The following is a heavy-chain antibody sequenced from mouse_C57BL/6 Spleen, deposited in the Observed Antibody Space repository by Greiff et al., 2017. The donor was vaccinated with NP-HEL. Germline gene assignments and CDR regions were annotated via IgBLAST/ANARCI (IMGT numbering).Heavy chain of an antibody. Sequence: VQLQQPGTELVKPGASVKLSCKASGYTFTSYWMHWVKQRPGQGLEWIGNINPSNGGTNYNEKFKGKATLTVDKSSSTAYMQLSSLTSEDSAVYYCARDGNYGIYFDYWGKGTTLTVSS. CDR3: ARDGNYGIYFDY. J-gene: IGHJ2*01. D-gene: IGHD2-1*01. CDR2: INPSNGGT. V-gene: IGHV1-53*01. CDR1: GYTFTSYW.